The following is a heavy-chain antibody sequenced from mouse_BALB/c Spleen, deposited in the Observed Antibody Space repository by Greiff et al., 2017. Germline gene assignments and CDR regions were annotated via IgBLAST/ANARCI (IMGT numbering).Heavy chain of an antibody. CDR3: NSPRNFYY. V-gene: IGHV14-4*02. J-gene: IGHJ2*01. Sequence: EVQLQQSGAELVRSGASVKLSCTASGFNIKDYYMHWVKQRPEQGLEWIGWIDPENGDTEYAPKFQGKATMTADTSSNTAYLQLSSLTSEDTAVYYCNSPRNFYYWGQGTTLTVSS. CDR1: GFNIKDYY. CDR2: IDPENGDT.